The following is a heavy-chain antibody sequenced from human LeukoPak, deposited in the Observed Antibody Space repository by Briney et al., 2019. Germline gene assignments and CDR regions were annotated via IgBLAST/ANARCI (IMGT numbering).Heavy chain of an antibody. CDR3: VKDHFNSSSWSRFDH. V-gene: IGHV3-30*02. CDR1: GFTFYSHG. CDR2: IRYDGSDK. D-gene: IGHD6-13*01. J-gene: IGHJ4*02. Sequence: GGSLRLSCATSGFTFYSHGMHWVRQAPGKGLEWVTVIRYDGSDKYYVDSVKGRFTVSRDNSKNTLYLQLTSLTTEDTALYYCVKDHFNSSSWSRFDHWGQGTLVTVSS.